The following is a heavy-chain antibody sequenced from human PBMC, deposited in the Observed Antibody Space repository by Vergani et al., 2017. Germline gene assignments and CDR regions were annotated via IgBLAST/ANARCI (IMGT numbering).Heavy chain of an antibody. J-gene: IGHJ4*02. V-gene: IGHV4-39*01. D-gene: IGHD2-21*01. CDR2: VFYGGST. CDR1: GDSISTSSYA. CDR3: ARHISVVRPSSMTAFDY. Sequence: QMQLQESGPGLVKPSETLSLSCTVSGDSISTSSYAWGWIRQPPGNTLEWIGTVFYGGSTSYNPSLKSRVHLSLDTSKKPISLHLTSVTAADTAFYYCARHISVVRPSSMTAFDYWGQGTLVTVSS.